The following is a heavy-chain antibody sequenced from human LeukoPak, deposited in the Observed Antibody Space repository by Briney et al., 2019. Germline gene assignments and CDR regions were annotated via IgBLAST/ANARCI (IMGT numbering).Heavy chain of an antibody. Sequence: SETLSLTCTVSGGSISSSSHYWGWIRQPPGKGLEWIGSIYYSGSTYYNPSLKSRVTISVDTSKNQFSLKLSSVTAADTAVYYCARQGGSSGSDPWGQGTLVTVSS. V-gene: IGHV4-39*01. J-gene: IGHJ5*02. CDR1: GGSISSSSHY. CDR3: ARQGGSSGSDP. D-gene: IGHD6-19*01. CDR2: IYYSGST.